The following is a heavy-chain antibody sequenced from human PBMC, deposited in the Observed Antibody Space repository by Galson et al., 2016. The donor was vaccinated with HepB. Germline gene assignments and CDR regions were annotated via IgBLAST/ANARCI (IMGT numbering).Heavy chain of an antibody. D-gene: IGHD3-22*01. CDR3: TRDSGGWDSRGYYYVISKY. CDR1: GVTFSSNW. V-gene: IGHV3-7*01. CDR2: IKQGGSEK. J-gene: IGHJ4*02. Sequence: SLRLSCAASGVTFSSNWMSWVRQAPGKGLEWVASIKQGGSEKYSVDSVKGRFTIFSGSAKNSLFLQMNSLRAEDAAVYYCTRDSGGWDSRGYYYVISKYWGQGTLVTVSS.